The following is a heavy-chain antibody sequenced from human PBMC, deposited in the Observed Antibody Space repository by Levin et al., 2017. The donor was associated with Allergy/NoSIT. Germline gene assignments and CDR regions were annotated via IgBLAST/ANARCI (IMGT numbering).Heavy chain of an antibody. Sequence: GESLKISCAASGFTFSSYGMHWVRQAPGKGLEWVAVIWYDGSNKYYADSVKGRFTISRDNSKNTLYLQMNSLRAEDTAVYYCARALYCSSTSCYEGYYYYGMDVWGQGTTVTVSS. CDR1: GFTFSSYG. CDR2: IWYDGSNK. V-gene: IGHV3-33*01. CDR3: ARALYCSSTSCYEGYYYYGMDV. D-gene: IGHD2-2*01. J-gene: IGHJ6*02.